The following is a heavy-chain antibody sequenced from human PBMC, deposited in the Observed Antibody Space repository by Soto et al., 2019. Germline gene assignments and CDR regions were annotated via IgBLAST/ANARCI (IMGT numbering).Heavy chain of an antibody. D-gene: IGHD6-25*01. CDR3: AKDQIAAVYYYYGMDV. J-gene: IGHJ6*02. Sequence: GGSLRLSCAASGFTFSSYGMHWVRQAPGKGLEWVAVISYDVSNKYYADSVKGRFTISRDNPKNTLYLQMNSLRAEDTAVYYCAKDQIAAVYYYYGMDVWGQGTTVT. CDR2: ISYDVSNK. CDR1: GFTFSSYG. V-gene: IGHV3-30*18.